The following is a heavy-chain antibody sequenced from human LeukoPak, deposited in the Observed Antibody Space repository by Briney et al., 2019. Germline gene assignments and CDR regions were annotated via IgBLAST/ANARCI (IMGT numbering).Heavy chain of an antibody. CDR3: ARDPTNTSGRYAYFDS. V-gene: IGHV1-18*01. CDR1: GYTFTHHG. J-gene: IGHJ4*02. CDR2: ISCYNGDT. Sequence: ASVKVSCKASGYTFTHHGISWVRQAPGQGLEWMAWISCYNGDTHYAQKFQGRVTLTTDTSTTSAFMELRSLRSDDTAVYYCARDPTNTSGRYAYFDSWGQGTLVTVSS. D-gene: IGHD6-19*01.